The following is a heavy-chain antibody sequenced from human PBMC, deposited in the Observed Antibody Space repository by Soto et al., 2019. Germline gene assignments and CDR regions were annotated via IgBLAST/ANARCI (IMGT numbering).Heavy chain of an antibody. CDR3: AKPNSGILTGYFDY. CDR1: GFTFSSYA. D-gene: IGHD3-9*01. CDR2: ITYSGDST. V-gene: IGHV3-23*01. J-gene: IGHJ4*02. Sequence: GGSLRLSCAASGFTFSSYAMSWVRQAPGKGLEWVSAITYSGDSTNYADSVKGRFTISRDNSKNTLYLQMNSLRAEDTAVYYCAKPNSGILTGYFDYWGQGTLVTVSS.